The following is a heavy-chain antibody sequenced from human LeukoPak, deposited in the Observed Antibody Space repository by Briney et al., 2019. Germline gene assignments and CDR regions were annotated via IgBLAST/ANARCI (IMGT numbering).Heavy chain of an antibody. J-gene: IGHJ4*02. Sequence: ASVKVSCKASGGTFSSYAISWVRQAPGQGLEWMGWINPNSGGTNYAQKFQGRVTMTRDTSISTAYMELSRLRSDDTAVFYCARIYGNGDDYWGQGTLVTVSS. CDR1: GGTFSSYA. V-gene: IGHV1-2*02. CDR3: ARIYGNGDDY. CDR2: INPNSGGT. D-gene: IGHD4-17*01.